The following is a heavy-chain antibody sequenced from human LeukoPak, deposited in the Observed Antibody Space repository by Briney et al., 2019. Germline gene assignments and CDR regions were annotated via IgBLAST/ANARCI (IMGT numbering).Heavy chain of an antibody. D-gene: IGHD5-24*01. CDR3: ARDAGDGYNSGY. CDR1: GGSINTYY. J-gene: IGHJ4*02. Sequence: PSETLSLTCTVSGGSINTYYWSWIRQPPGKGLEWIGYIYYSGSTNYNPSLKSRVTISVDTSKNQFSLKLSSVTAADTAVYYCARDAGDGYNSGYWGQGTLVTVFS. V-gene: IGHV4-59*01. CDR2: IYYSGST.